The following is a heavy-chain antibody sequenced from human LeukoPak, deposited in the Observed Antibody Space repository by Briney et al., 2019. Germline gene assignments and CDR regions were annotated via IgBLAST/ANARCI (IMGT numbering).Heavy chain of an antibody. V-gene: IGHV4-38-2*02. CDR2: IYHSGST. Sequence: SETLSLTCTVSGGSISSYYWGWIRQPPGKGLEWIGNIYHSGSTYYNPSLKSRVTISVDTSKNQFSLKLSSVTAADTAVYYCARGGYRSGWYFPIDYWGQGTLVTVSS. CDR1: GGSISSYY. J-gene: IGHJ4*02. CDR3: ARGGYRSGWYFPIDY. D-gene: IGHD6-19*01.